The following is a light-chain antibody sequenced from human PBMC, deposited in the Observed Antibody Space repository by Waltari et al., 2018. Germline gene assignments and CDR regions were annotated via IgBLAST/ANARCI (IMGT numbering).Light chain of an antibody. CDR2: EVS. V-gene: IGKV2D-29*02. J-gene: IGKJ1*01. CDR3: MQNIQLPT. CDR1: QSLLHSDGRAS. Sequence: SQSLLHSDGRASLYWYLQKPGQSPQLLISEVSNRFSGVTERFSGSGSGTDFTLKISRVEAEDVGVYFCMQNIQLPTFGQGTKVEIE.